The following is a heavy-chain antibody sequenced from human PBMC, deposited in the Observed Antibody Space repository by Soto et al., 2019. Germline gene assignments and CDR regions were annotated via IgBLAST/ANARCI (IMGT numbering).Heavy chain of an antibody. CDR2: INHIGST. CDR3: ASQPAVWPYNWFDP. Sequence: SETLSLTCAVYGGSFSVYYWSWIRHPPGKGLEWIGEINHIGSTNYNPSLKSRVTISVDTSKNQFSLQMNSLRVEDTAVYHCASQPAVWPYNWFDPWGQGTLVTVSS. CDR1: GGSFSVYY. J-gene: IGHJ5*02. V-gene: IGHV4-34*01. D-gene: IGHD2-2*01.